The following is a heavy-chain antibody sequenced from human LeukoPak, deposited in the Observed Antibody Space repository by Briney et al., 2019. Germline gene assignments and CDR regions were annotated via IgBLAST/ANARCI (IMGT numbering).Heavy chain of an antibody. CDR2: IYRDGSA. D-gene: IGHD2-15*01. CDR3: ARGPGWNYFDY. CDR1: GFTVSIYY. J-gene: IGHJ4*02. Sequence: PGGSPRLSCAVSGFTVSIYYMTWVRHAPGKGLEWVSFIYRDGSANYADSVKGRFTISRDNSKNTVYLQMNSLRAEDTAVYYCARGPGWNYFDYWGQGTLVTVSS. V-gene: IGHV3-66*01.